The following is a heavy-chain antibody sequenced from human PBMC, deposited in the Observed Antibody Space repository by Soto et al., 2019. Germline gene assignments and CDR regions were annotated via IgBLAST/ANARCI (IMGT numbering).Heavy chain of an antibody. V-gene: IGHV1-69*02. CDR2: IIPILGIA. Sequence: QVQLVQSGAEVKKPGSSVKVSCKASGGTFSSYTISWVRQAPGQGLEWMGRIIPILGIANYAQKFQGRVMITADKSTSTAYMELSSLRSKDTAVYYCARGPLAYYDMLTGYRERYFDYWGQGTLVTVSS. CDR3: ARGPLAYYDMLTGYRERYFDY. D-gene: IGHD3-9*01. CDR1: GGTFSSYT. J-gene: IGHJ4*02.